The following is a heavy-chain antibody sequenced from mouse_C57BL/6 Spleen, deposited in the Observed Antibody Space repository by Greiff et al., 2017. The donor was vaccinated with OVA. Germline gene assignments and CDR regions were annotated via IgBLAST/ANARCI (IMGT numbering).Heavy chain of an antibody. CDR2: IDPSDSYT. CDR1: GYTFTSYW. CDR3: ARWTARSMDY. J-gene: IGHJ4*01. D-gene: IGHD3-2*01. Sequence: VQLQQSGAELVRPGTSVKLSCKASGYTFTSYWMHWVKQRPGQGLEWIGVIDPSDSYTNYNQKFKGKATLTVDTSSSTAYMQLSSLTSEDSAVYYCARWTARSMDYWGQGTSVTVSS. V-gene: IGHV1-59*01.